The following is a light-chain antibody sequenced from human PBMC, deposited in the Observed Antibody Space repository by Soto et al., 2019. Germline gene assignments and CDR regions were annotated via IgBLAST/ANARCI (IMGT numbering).Light chain of an antibody. CDR2: GN. J-gene: IGLJ3*02. Sequence: QSVLTQPPSVSGAPGKRVTISCTGSSSNIGTNYDVHWYQQLPGTAPKLLVYGNNRPSGVPDRFSASKSGTSASLVITGLQAEDEADYYCQSYDISLSGAGVFGGGTKLTVL. CDR3: QSYDISLSGAGV. V-gene: IGLV1-40*01. CDR1: SSNIGTNYD.